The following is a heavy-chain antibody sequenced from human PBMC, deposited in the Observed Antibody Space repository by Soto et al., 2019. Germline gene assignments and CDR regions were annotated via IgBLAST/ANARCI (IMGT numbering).Heavy chain of an antibody. Sequence: QVQLQESGPGLVKPSGTLSLTCAVSGGSISSSNWWSWVRQPPGKGLEWIGEIYHSGSTNYHPSLKIRGPISVEKSKNLLSLRLSSVTAADTAVYYCARRPVVTPRYYYYYYGMDVWGQGTKVTFSS. CDR2: IYHSGST. CDR1: GGSISSSNW. D-gene: IGHD2-21*02. V-gene: IGHV4-4*02. CDR3: ARRPVVTPRYYYYYYGMDV. J-gene: IGHJ6*02.